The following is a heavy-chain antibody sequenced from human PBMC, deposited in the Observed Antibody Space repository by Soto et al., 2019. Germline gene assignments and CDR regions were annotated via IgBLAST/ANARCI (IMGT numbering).Heavy chain of an antibody. CDR1: GGSFSGYY. CDR3: ARGRLTWNRTNFDY. V-gene: IGHV4-34*01. D-gene: IGHD1-1*01. CDR2: INHSGST. Sequence: SETLSLTCAVYGGSFSGYYWSWIRQPPGKGLEWIGEINHSGSTNYNPSLKSRVTISVDTSKNQFSLKLSSVTAADTAVYYCARGRLTWNRTNFDYWGQGTLVTVSS. J-gene: IGHJ4*02.